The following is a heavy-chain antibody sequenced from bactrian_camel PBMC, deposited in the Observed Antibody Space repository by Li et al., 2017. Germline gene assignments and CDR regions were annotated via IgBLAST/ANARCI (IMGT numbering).Heavy chain of an antibody. CDR3: AEGRGSRGEHCYSLNY. CDR2: ISTRGRDT. J-gene: IGHJ4*01. CDR1: EYPFSDNY. D-gene: IGHD6*01. V-gene: IGHV3S6*01. Sequence: HVQLVESGGGSVQAGGSLTLSCTAFEYPFSDNYFAWFRQAPGKEREGVAAISTRGRDTYVSFDLKGRFAISADNAENTMYLQMNRLKPEDTAVYYCAEGRGSRGEHCYSLNYWGQGTQVTVS.